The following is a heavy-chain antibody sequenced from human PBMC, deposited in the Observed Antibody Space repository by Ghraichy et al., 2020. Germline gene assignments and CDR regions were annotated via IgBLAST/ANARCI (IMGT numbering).Heavy chain of an antibody. J-gene: IGHJ5*02. CDR3: ARSYCTNGVCYTSWFDP. CDR2: IYYSGST. D-gene: IGHD2-8*01. Sequence: SQTLSLTRTVSGGSISSYYWSWIRQPPGKGLEWIGYIYYSGSTNYNPSLKSRVTISVDTSKNQFSLKLSSVTAADTAVYYCARSYCTNGVCYTSWFDPWGQGTLVTVSS. V-gene: IGHV4-59*01. CDR1: GGSISSYY.